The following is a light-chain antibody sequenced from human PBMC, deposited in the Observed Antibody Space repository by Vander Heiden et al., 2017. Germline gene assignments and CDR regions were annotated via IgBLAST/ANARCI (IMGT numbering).Light chain of an antibody. J-gene: IGKJ4*01. Sequence: DIVLTQFPGTLSLSPWERVTLSCRASQSIRSDYLAWYQQKPGQAPRLLIYDTTSRATGIPDKFSGSGSGTDFTLTISRLEAEDVAVYYCQQYATSPTFGGGTKWRSN. CDR2: DTT. V-gene: IGKV3-20*01. CDR3: QQYATSPT. CDR1: QSIRSDY.